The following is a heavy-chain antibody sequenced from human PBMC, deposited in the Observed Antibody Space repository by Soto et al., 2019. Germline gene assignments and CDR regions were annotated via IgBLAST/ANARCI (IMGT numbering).Heavy chain of an antibody. CDR2: ISESGST. D-gene: IGHD1-1*01. CDR1: GQSFSSHS. V-gene: IGHV4-34*01. J-gene: IGHJ4*02. CDR3: ARGSGIVALPGELEDVNYDF. Sequence: QVQLQQWGAGLVKPSETLSLSCAVYGQSFSSHSWAWIRQPPGKGLEWIGEISESGSTYYNPSLKSRVTISTDTSNNQFSLKLSSVTAADTAAYFCARGSGIVALPGELEDVNYDFWGQGTLVNVSS.